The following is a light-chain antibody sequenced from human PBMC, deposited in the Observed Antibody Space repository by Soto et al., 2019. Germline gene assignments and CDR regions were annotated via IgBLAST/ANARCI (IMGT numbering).Light chain of an antibody. Sequence: IVMTQSPLSVVVTDLDPSSISCRSSQSLLFNNEYNYLDWYLQKPGQSPQLLIYLGSNRASGVPDRFSGSGSGTDFTLKISRVEAEDVGVYYCMQPLQSWTFGQGTKVDIK. V-gene: IGKV2-28*01. CDR2: LGS. CDR3: MQPLQSWT. J-gene: IGKJ1*01. CDR1: QSLLFNNEYNY.